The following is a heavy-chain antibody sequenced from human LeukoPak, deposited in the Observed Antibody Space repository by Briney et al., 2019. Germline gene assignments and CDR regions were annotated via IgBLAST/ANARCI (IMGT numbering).Heavy chain of an antibody. Sequence: SGTLSLTCAISGGSISSSYWWTWVRQPPGKGLEWVGEIYLRGNTNYNPSLESRVTISVDESKTQLSLRLEFVTAADTAVYYCARGTITTVTDSWGPGTLVTVSS. J-gene: IGHJ4*02. CDR3: ARGTITTVTDS. CDR2: IYLRGNT. CDR1: GGSISSSYW. V-gene: IGHV4-4*02. D-gene: IGHD4-17*01.